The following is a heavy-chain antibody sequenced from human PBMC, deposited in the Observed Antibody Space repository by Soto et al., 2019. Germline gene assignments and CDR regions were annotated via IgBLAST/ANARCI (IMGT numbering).Heavy chain of an antibody. V-gene: IGHV4-34*01. CDR2: INHSGST. D-gene: IGHD3-3*01. J-gene: IGHJ5*01. Sequence: SETLSLTCAVYGGSFSGYYWSWIRQPPGKGLEWIGEINHSGSTNYNPSLKSRVTISVDTSKNQFSLKLSSVTAADTAVYYCARCRVMGYFWSGYYTRSWFASWGQGSLVNVSS. CDR3: ARCRVMGYFWSGYYTRSWFAS. CDR1: GGSFSGYY.